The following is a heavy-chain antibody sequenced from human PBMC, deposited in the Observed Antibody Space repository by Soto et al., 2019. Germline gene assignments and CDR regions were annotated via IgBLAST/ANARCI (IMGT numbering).Heavy chain of an antibody. Sequence: QVQLQQWGAGLLKPSETLSLTCAVYGGSFSGYYWSWIRQPPGKGLEWIGEINLSGSTNYNPSLKSRVNISINTSKNQFSLKLSSVTAADTAVFYCAREGSTSLRYFDLWGRGTLVTVSS. D-gene: IGHD2-2*01. CDR1: GGSFSGYY. V-gene: IGHV4-34*01. CDR3: AREGSTSLRYFDL. J-gene: IGHJ2*01. CDR2: INLSGST.